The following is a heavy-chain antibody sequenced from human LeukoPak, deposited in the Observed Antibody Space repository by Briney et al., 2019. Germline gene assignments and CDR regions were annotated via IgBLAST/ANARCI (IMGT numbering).Heavy chain of an antibody. CDR2: INHSGST. J-gene: IGHJ4*02. V-gene: IGHV4-34*01. D-gene: IGHD3-22*01. CDR3: ARAGTYYYDSSGSPRRGNFDY. Sequence: SETLSLTCAVYGGSFSGYYWSWIRQPPGKGLEWIGEINHSGSTNYNPPLKSRVTISVDTSKNQFSLKLSSVTAADTAVYYCARAGTYYYDSSGSPRRGNFDYWGQGTLVTVSS. CDR1: GGSFSGYY.